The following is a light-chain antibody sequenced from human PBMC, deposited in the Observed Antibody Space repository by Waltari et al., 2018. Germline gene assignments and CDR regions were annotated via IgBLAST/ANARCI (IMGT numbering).Light chain of an antibody. CDR3: SSYTISTTLYV. Sequence: QSALTQPASVSGSPGPSITISCTGTSSDVGSHNLLPWYQQHPGKAPKLIIYEVSDRPSGVSARFSGSKSGNTASLTISGLQAEDEADYYCSSYTISTTLYVLGTGTKVTVL. J-gene: IGLJ1*01. CDR2: EVS. V-gene: IGLV2-14*02. CDR1: SSDVGSHNL.